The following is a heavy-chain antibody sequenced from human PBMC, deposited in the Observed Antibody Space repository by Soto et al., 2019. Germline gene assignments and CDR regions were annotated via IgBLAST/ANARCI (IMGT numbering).Heavy chain of an antibody. J-gene: IGHJ4*02. CDR1: GFSLSTSGVG. CDR2: IFWDDDK. V-gene: IGHV2-5*02. D-gene: IGHD4-17*01. Sequence: QITLKESGPALVKPTQTLTLTYTFSGFSLSTSGVGLGWIRQPPGKALEWLAVIFWDDDKRYSPSLKSRLTITKDTSRNQVVLTMTNMDPVDTASYYCAHSPYYCDYVGTFDYWGQGTLVTVSS. CDR3: AHSPYYCDYVGTFDY.